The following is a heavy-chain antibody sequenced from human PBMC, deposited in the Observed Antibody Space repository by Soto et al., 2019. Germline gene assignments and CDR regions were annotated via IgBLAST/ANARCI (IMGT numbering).Heavy chain of an antibody. Sequence: QVQLQESGPGLVKPSETLSLTCTVSGGYISTYYWSWIRQPPGKGLEWIGYIYYSGSTNYNPSLKSRVXIXVHXSKNQFSLKLNSVTAADTALFYCARARGSYYNFDYWGQGTLVTVSS. V-gene: IGHV4-59*01. CDR2: IYYSGST. J-gene: IGHJ4*02. CDR3: ARARGSYYNFDY. D-gene: IGHD3-10*01. CDR1: GGYISTYY.